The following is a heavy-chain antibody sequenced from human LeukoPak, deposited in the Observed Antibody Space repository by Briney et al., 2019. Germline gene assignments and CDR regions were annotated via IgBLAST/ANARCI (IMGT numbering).Heavy chain of an antibody. CDR1: GGCISSSSYY. J-gene: IGHJ5*02. CDR2: IYYSGST. V-gene: IGHV4-39*01. Sequence: SETLSLTCTVSGGCISSSSYYWGWIRQPPGKGLEWIGSIYYSGSTYYNPSLKSRVTISVDTSKNQFSLKLSSVTAADTAVYYCARQGGWFGELLLKDNWFDPWGQGTLVTVSS. D-gene: IGHD3-10*01. CDR3: ARQGGWFGELLLKDNWFDP.